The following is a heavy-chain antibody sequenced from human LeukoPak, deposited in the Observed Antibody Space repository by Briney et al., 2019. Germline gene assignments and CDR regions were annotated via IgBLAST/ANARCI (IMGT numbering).Heavy chain of an antibody. CDR2: IYYSGST. V-gene: IGHV4-59*01. CDR3: ARRWTYFDY. J-gene: IGHJ4*02. CDR1: GGSISSYY. Sequence: SETLSLTCTVSGGSISSYYWSWIRQPPGKGLEWIGYIYYSGSTNYNPSLKSRVTISVDTSKNQFSLKLSSVTAADTAVYYCARRWTYFDYWGQGTLVTVSS. D-gene: IGHD1-1*01.